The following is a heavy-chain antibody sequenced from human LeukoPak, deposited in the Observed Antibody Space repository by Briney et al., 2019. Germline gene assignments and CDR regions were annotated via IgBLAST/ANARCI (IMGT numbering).Heavy chain of an antibody. D-gene: IGHD3-10*01. CDR2: ISYSGTT. J-gene: IGHJ4*02. CDR1: SASITSSPYF. Sequence: SETLSLTCTVSSASITSSPYFWGWIRQSPGKGLEWIGRISYSGTTYYNPSLKSRVTISVDTSKNQFSLKLSSVTAADTAVYYCARAGLLWFGELLSPSAVDYWGQGTLVTVSS. CDR3: ARAGLLWFGELLSPSAVDY. V-gene: IGHV4-39*07.